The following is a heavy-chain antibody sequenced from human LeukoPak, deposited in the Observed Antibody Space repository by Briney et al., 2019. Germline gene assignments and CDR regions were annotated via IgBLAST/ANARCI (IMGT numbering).Heavy chain of an antibody. Sequence: GGSLRLSCAASGFTFSNAWMTWVRQAPGKGLEWVGRIKSKTVGGTTDYAAPVKGRFTISRDDSKNTVYLQMNSLKTEVTGVYYCAKKRPGLYVFDVWGQGTRVTVSS. J-gene: IGHJ3*01. CDR3: AKKRPGLYVFDV. V-gene: IGHV3-15*01. CDR1: GFTFSNAW. CDR2: IKSKTVGGTT.